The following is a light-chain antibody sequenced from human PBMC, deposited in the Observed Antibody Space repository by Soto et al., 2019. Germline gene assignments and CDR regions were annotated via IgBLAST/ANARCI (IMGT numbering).Light chain of an antibody. CDR2: NTN. CDR3: VLFMGRGISG. CDR1: SGSVSTSYY. J-gene: IGLJ1*01. Sequence: QAVVTQEPSFSVSPGGTVTLTCGLSSGSVSTSYYPSWYQQTPGQAPRTLIYNTNTRSSGVPDRFSGSILGNKAALTITGAHADDESDYYCVLFMGRGISGFGTGTKLTVL. V-gene: IGLV8-61*01.